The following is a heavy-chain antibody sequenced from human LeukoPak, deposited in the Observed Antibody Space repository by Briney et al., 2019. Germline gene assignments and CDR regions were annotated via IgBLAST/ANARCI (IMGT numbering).Heavy chain of an antibody. CDR1: GFTFGDHA. CDR2: IRSKAYRGTT. V-gene: IGHV3-49*04. D-gene: IGHD1-1*01. J-gene: IGHJ6*02. CDR3: ARGPIQLWIHNAMDV. Sequence: GRSLRPSCTGSGFTFGDHAMSWVRQAPGKGLEWVGFIRSKAYRGTTEYAASVKGRFTISRDDSASIAYLQMNSLKTEDTAVYYCARGPIQLWIHNAMDVWGQGTTVTVSS.